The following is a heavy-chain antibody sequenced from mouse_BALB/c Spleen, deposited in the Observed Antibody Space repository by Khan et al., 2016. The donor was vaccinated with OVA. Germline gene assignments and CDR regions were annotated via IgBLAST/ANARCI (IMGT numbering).Heavy chain of an antibody. Sequence: VQLQQSGAELVKPGASVKLSCSASGFTIKDTYIHWMKQRPEQGLEWIGRIDPPNDDSKYGPKFQAQATLTVDTSSSTAYLQLSSLTSEDTDVYYCATLYGNSFAFWGQGTLVSVSA. D-gene: IGHD2-1*01. CDR2: IDPPNDDS. CDR3: ATLYGNSFAF. V-gene: IGHV14-3*02. J-gene: IGHJ3*01. CDR1: GFTIKDTY.